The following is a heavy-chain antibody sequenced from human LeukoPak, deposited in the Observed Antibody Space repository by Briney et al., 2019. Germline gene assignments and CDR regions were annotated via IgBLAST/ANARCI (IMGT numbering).Heavy chain of an antibody. CDR3: AKVRGYCSSTSCYTPLDY. V-gene: IGHV3-23*01. Sequence: GGSLRLSCAASGFTFSSYNMNWVRQAPGKGLEWVSAISGSGGSTYYADSVKGRFTISRDNSKNTLYLQMNSLRAEDTAVYYCAKVRGYCSSTSCYTPLDYWGQGTLVTVSS. CDR1: GFTFSSYN. J-gene: IGHJ4*02. D-gene: IGHD2-2*02. CDR2: ISGSGGST.